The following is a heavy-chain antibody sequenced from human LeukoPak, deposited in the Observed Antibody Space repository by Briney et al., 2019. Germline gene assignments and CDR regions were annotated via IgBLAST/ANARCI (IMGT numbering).Heavy chain of an antibody. CDR2: IYYSGST. J-gene: IGHJ4*02. D-gene: IGHD5-18*01. Sequence: PSETLSLTCTVSGGSISSYYWSWIRQPPGQGLEWIGYIYYSGSTNYNPSLKSRVTISVDTSKNQFSLKLSSVTAADTAVYYCARSRGYSYGYFDYWGQGTLATVSS. CDR3: ARSRGYSYGYFDY. CDR1: GGSISSYY. V-gene: IGHV4-59*08.